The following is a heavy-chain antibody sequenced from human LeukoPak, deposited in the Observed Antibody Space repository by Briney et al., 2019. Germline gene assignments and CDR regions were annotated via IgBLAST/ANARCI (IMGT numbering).Heavy chain of an antibody. Sequence: PGGSLRLSCAASGFTFSTYAMTWVRQAPGKGLEWVSSISGSGGSTYYADSVKGRFTISRDNSKNTLYLQMNSLRAEDTAVYYCAKGFYYGSGSTYYWGQGTLVTVSS. D-gene: IGHD3-10*01. CDR3: AKGFYYGSGSTYY. J-gene: IGHJ4*02. V-gene: IGHV3-23*01. CDR2: ISGSGGST. CDR1: GFTFSTYA.